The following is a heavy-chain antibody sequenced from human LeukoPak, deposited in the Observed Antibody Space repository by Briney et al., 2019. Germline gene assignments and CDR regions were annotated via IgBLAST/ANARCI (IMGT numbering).Heavy chain of an antibody. V-gene: IGHV4-39*02. Sequence: SETLSLTCTVSGGSISSSSYYWGWIRQPPGKGLEWIGSIYYSGSTYYNPSLKSRVTISVNTSKNQFSLKLSSVTAADTAVYYCARDNYYDSSGYLDWGQGTLVTVSS. J-gene: IGHJ4*02. D-gene: IGHD3-22*01. CDR1: GGSISSSSYY. CDR3: ARDNYYDSSGYLD. CDR2: IYYSGST.